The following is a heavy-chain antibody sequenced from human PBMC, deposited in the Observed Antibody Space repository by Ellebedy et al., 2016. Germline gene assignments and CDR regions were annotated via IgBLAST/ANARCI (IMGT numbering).Heavy chain of an antibody. V-gene: IGHV3-33*05. J-gene: IGHJ4*02. Sequence: LSLTCAASGFTFSGYGMHWVRQAPGKGLEWVAVISFDGSNEDYVDSVKGRFTISRDNSKNTLFLQMNDLGAEDTAIYFCARDPAPRTMFRGVMNDWGQGTLVAVSS. CDR3: ARDPAPRTMFRGVMND. CDR1: GFTFSGYG. CDR2: ISFDGSNE. D-gene: IGHD3-10*01.